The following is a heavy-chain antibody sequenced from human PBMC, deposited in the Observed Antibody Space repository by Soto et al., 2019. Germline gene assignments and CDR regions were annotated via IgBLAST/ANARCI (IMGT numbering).Heavy chain of an antibody. CDR2: TYYRSKWYN. CDR1: GDSVSSNSAA. CDR3: ARVLVSLKETGPTIGWFDP. V-gene: IGHV6-1*01. J-gene: IGHJ5*02. D-gene: IGHD1-7*01. Sequence: SQTLSLTCAISGDSVSSNSAAWNWIRQSPSRGLEWLGRTYYRSKWYNDYAVSVKSRITINPDTSKNQFSLQLNSVTPEDTAVYYCARVLVSLKETGPTIGWFDPWGQGTLVTVSS.